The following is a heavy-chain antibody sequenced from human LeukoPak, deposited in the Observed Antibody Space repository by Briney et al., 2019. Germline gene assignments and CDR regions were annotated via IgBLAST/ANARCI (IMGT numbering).Heavy chain of an antibody. CDR3: ARGAGTTRDY. CDR1: GFTVSANS. Sequence: GSLRLSCTVSGFTVSANSMSWVRQAPGKGLEWVSFICSGTTHYSDSVKGRFTISRDNSKNTLYLQMNSLRAEDTAVYYCARGAGTTRDYWGQGTLVTVSS. J-gene: IGHJ4*02. V-gene: IGHV3-53*01. CDR2: ICSGTT. D-gene: IGHD2-15*01.